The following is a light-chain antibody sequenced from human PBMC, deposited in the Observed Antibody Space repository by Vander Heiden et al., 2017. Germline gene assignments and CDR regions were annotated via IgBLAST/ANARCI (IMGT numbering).Light chain of an antibody. CDR3: QQSYSTPRT. Sequence: DIQMTQSPSSLSASVGDRVTITCRASQSISNYLNWYQQKPGKAPKLLIYAAPSLQSGVPSRFSGSGSGTDFTLTISSLQPEDFATYYCQQSYSTPRTFGQGTKVEVK. CDR2: AAP. V-gene: IGKV1-39*01. CDR1: QSISNY. J-gene: IGKJ1*01.